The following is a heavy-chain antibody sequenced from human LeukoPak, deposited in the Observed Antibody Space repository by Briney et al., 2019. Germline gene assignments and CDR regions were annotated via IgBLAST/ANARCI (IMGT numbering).Heavy chain of an antibody. CDR3: ARMDYSGSSTYYFDY. CDR2: IYHSGST. J-gene: IGHJ4*02. Sequence: SETLSLTCAVSGGSISSSNWWSWIRQPPGKGLEWIGEIYHSGSTNYNPSLKSRATISVDKSKNQFSLKLTSVTAADTAVYYCARMDYSGSSTYYFDYWGQGTLVTVSS. CDR1: GGSISSSNW. V-gene: IGHV4-4*02. D-gene: IGHD1-26*01.